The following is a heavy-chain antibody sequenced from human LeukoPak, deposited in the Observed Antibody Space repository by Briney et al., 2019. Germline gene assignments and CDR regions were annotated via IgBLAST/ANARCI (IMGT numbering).Heavy chain of an antibody. CDR3: ARGAIWSGNPFDY. Sequence: PGGSLRLSCAASGFIFGNYWMHWVRQAPGKGLVWVSRINPDGSSTSYADSVKGRFTISRDNAKNTLYLQMNSLRAEDTAVYYCARGAIWSGNPFDYWGQGTLVTVSS. J-gene: IGHJ4*02. CDR1: GFIFGNYW. V-gene: IGHV3-74*01. CDR2: INPDGSST. D-gene: IGHD3-3*01.